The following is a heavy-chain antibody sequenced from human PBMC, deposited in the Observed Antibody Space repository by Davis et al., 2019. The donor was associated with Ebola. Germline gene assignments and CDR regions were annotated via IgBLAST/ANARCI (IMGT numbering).Heavy chain of an antibody. J-gene: IGHJ4*02. Sequence: SGPTLVKPTQTLTLTCTFSGFSLSTSGVGVGWIRQPPGKALEWLALIYWDDDKRYSPSLKSRLTITKDTSKNQVVLTMTNMDPVDTATYYCAHSSNRRFLEWLSFDYWGQGTLVTVSS. CDR2: IYWDDDK. V-gene: IGHV2-5*02. D-gene: IGHD3-3*01. CDR3: AHSSNRRFLEWLSFDY. CDR1: GFSLSTSGVG.